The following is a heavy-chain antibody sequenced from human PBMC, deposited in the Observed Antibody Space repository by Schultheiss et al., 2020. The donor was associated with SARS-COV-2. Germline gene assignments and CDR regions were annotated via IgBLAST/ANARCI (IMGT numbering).Heavy chain of an antibody. CDR3: ARVVGYSSSSYTDAFDI. V-gene: IGHV3-48*03. D-gene: IGHD6-6*01. Sequence: AGSLRLSCAASGFTFSSYEMNWVRQAPGKGLEWVSYISSSGSTIYYADSVKGRFTISRDNAKNSLYLQMNSLRAEDTAVYYCARVVGYSSSSYTDAFDIWGQGTMVTVSS. J-gene: IGHJ3*02. CDR2: ISSSGSTI. CDR1: GFTFSSYE.